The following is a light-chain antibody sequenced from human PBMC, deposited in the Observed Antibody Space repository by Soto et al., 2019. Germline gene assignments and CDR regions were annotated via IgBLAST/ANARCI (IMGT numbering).Light chain of an antibody. J-gene: IGKJ1*01. Sequence: EIVLTQSPATLSLSPGERATLSCRASQSVSSYLAWYQQKPGQAPRLLIYDASNRATGIPARFSGSGSGTDFTLTISSLDPEDFAVYYCQQPSKTFGQGTKVEIK. CDR1: QSVSSY. CDR2: DAS. CDR3: QQPSKT. V-gene: IGKV3-11*01.